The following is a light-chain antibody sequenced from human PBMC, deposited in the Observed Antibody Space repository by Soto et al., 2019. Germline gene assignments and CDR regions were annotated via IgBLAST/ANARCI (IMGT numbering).Light chain of an antibody. J-gene: IGKJ1*01. CDR3: QQYGSSPRT. CDR1: QSISGSY. CDR2: GVS. V-gene: IGKV3-20*01. Sequence: EIVLTQSPGTLSLSPGERATLSCTASQSISGSYLAWYQQKPGQAPRVAIYGVSRRATGIPDRFSGSGSGTDFTLTISRLEPEDFAVYYCQQYGSSPRTFGQGTKVDIK.